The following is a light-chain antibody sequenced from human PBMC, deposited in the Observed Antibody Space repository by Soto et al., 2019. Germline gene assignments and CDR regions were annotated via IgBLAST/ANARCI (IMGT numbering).Light chain of an antibody. CDR1: QAVYSSL. J-gene: IGKJ5*01. CDR2: GAS. V-gene: IGKV3-20*01. Sequence: ETVLTQPPGTLSLSPVEGATLSCRATQAVYSSLLAWYQQKPGQAPRLLIYGASSRATGIPDRFSGSGSGTDFTLSISRLEVEDFAVYHCQQYGNAPITFGQGTRLEIK. CDR3: QQYGNAPIT.